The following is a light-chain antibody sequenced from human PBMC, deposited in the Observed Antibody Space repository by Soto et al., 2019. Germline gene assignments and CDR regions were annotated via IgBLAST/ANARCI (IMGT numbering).Light chain of an antibody. J-gene: IGLJ1*01. CDR3: TSYTNSISLCV. CDR2: DVS. Sequence: QSALTQPASVSGSPGQSITISCTGTSSDVGGYNYVSWYQQHPGKAPKLMIYDVSNRPSGVSNRFSGSKSGNTASLTISGLQAEDFSDYYCTSYTNSISLCVSGTGTNVTVL. V-gene: IGLV2-14*01. CDR1: SSDVGGYNY.